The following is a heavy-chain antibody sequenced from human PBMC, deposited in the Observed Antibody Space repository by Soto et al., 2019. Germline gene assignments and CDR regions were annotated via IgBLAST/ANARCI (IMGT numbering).Heavy chain of an antibody. CDR1: GFTFSSYW. Sequence: EVQLVESGGGLVQPGGSLRLSCAASGFTFSSYWMSWVRQAPGKGLEWVANIKQDGSEKYYVDSVKGRFTISRDNAKNSLYLKINTRGAEATAVYYCAGIHPTFPLHLWLPVAASGGQGTLVTASS. V-gene: IGHV3-7*01. CDR3: AGIHPTFPLHLWLPVAAS. J-gene: IGHJ4*02. CDR2: IKQDGSEK. D-gene: IGHD5-18*01.